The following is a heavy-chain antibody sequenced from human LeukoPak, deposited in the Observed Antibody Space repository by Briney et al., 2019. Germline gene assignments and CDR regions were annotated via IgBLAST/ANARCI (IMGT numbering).Heavy chain of an antibody. Sequence: PSETLSLTCTVSGGSISSYYWSWIRQPPGKGLEWIGYIYYSGSTNYNPSLKSRVTISVDTSKNQFSLKLSSVTAADTAVYYCASGYGSGSYYGEIDYWGQGTLVTVSS. V-gene: IGHV4-59*01. J-gene: IGHJ4*02. CDR2: IYYSGST. CDR3: ASGYGSGSYYGEIDY. D-gene: IGHD3-10*01. CDR1: GGSISSYY.